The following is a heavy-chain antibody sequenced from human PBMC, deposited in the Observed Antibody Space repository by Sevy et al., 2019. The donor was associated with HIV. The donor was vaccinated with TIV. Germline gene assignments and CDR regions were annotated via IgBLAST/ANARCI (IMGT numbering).Heavy chain of an antibody. CDR3: AKDHSFWGGQRLFPDAFDI. V-gene: IGHV3-23*01. CDR1: GFTFSSYA. D-gene: IGHD3-16*01. J-gene: IGHJ3*02. Sequence: GGSLRLSCAASGFTFSSYAMSWVRQAPGKGLEWVSAISGSGGSTYYADSVKGRFTISRDNSKNKLYLPMNRLRAEDTAVSYCAKDHSFWGGQRLFPDAFDIWGQGTMVTVSS. CDR2: ISGSGGST.